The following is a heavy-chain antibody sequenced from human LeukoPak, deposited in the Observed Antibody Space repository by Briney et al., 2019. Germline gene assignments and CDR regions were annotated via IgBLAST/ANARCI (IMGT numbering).Heavy chain of an antibody. Sequence: SVKVSCKASGGTFSSYAISWVRQAPGQGLELVGGVILIFGTANYAQKFQGRVTITADESTSTAYMELSSLRSEDTAVYYCASYSRGYSYGYSYGYYYYYMDVWGKGATVTISS. J-gene: IGHJ6*03. D-gene: IGHD5-18*01. CDR3: ASYSRGYSYGYSYGYYYYYMDV. CDR2: VILIFGTA. V-gene: IGHV1-69*13. CDR1: GGTFSSYA.